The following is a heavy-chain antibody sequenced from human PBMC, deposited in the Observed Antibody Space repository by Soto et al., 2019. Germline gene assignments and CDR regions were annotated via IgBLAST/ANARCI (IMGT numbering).Heavy chain of an antibody. Sequence: QVQLVESGGGVVQPGSSLRLSCAASGFSFKNYAFHWVRQAPGKGLEWVALISHNVEPKIFYANSVKGRFTISRDNFKNTVSLQMNSLRDEDTAVYHCARGVRAETYYNAFDYWGQGTQVTVSS. J-gene: IGHJ4*01. V-gene: IGHV3-30-3*01. CDR1: GFSFKNYA. D-gene: IGHD3-10*01. CDR2: ISHNVEPKI. CDR3: ARGVRAETYYNAFDY.